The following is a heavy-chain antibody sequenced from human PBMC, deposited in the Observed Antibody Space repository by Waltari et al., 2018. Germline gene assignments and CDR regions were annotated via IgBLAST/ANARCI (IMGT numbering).Heavy chain of an antibody. V-gene: IGHV1-2*02. J-gene: IGHJ4*02. CDR1: GYTFSGYY. CDR3: ARVPSSGPLRVFDY. D-gene: IGHD6-19*01. CDR2: INPNSGGT. Sequence: QVQVVQSGAEVKKPGASVKVSCKASGYTFSGYYMHWVRQAPGQGLEWMGWINPNSGGTNYAQKFQGRVTMTRDTSISTAYMELSSLRSDDAAVYYCARVPSSGPLRVFDYWGQGTLVTVSS.